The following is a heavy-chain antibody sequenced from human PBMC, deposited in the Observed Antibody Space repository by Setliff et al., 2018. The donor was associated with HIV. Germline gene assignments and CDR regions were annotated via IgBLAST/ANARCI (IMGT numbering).Heavy chain of an antibody. Sequence: SETLSLTCAVSASSISSDYCWGWIRQPPGKGLEWIGSIAYTGSGYYNSSLKSRVTISVDTSRNECSLKLTSVTAADTAVYYCAREVRWELPQGFDHWGQGSQVTVSS. J-gene: IGHJ4*02. V-gene: IGHV4-38-2*02. D-gene: IGHD1-26*01. CDR3: AREVRWELPQGFDH. CDR2: IAYTGSG. CDR1: ASSISSDYC.